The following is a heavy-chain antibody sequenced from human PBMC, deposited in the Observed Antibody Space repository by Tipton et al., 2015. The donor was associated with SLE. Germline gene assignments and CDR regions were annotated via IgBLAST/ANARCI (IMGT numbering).Heavy chain of an antibody. CDR2: IYYSGST. CDR3: ARSQTYYGSGSLSRAFAFDI. D-gene: IGHD3-10*01. Sequence: GLVKPSENLSLTCTVSGGSISSSSYYWGWIRQPPGKGLEWIGSIYYSGSTYYNPSLKSRVTISVDTSKNQFSLKLSSVTAADTAVYYCARSQTYYGSGSLSRAFAFDIWGQGTMVTVSS. CDR1: GGSISSSSYY. V-gene: IGHV4-39*07. J-gene: IGHJ3*02.